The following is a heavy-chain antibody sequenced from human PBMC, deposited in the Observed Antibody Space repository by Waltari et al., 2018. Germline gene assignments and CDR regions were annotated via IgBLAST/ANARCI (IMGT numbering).Heavy chain of an antibody. J-gene: IGHJ6*02. CDR3: ARDLGYSGYDLDGYYGMDV. V-gene: IGHV1-2*02. CDR1: GYTFTGYY. Sequence: QVQLVQSGAEVKKPGASVKVSCKASGYTFTGYYMHWVRQAPGQGLEWMGWINPNSGGTNYAQKFQGRVTMTRDTSISTAYMGLSRLRSDDTAVYYCARDLGYSGYDLDGYYGMDVWGQGTTVTVSS. D-gene: IGHD5-12*01. CDR2: INPNSGGT.